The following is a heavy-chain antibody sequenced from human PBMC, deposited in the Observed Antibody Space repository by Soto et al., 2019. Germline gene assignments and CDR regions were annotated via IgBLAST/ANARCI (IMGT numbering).Heavy chain of an antibody. J-gene: IGHJ4*02. CDR1: GFTFSSNC. CDR2: ISIGST. Sequence: PGGSLRLSCEASGFTFSSNCMNWVRQAPGKGLEKDTFISIGSTYYADSVKGRFTISRDNSNNMLYLQMDSLRAEDTAVYYCAKDGAPRYCGRSSCHPAGAYWGQGTLVTVSS. V-gene: IGHV3-66*03. CDR3: AKDGAPRYCGRSSCHPAGAY. D-gene: IGHD2-15*01.